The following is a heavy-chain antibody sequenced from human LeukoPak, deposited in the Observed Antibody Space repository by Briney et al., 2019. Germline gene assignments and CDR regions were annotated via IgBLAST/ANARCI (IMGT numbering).Heavy chain of an antibody. CDR3: AREGAEGVAVAGPYYCDH. J-gene: IGHJ4*02. V-gene: IGHV3-23*01. Sequence: GGSLRLSCAASGFTFSSYAMSWVRQAPGKGLEWVSVTSGSGDSTYYADSVTGRFTISRDNSRNTVYLQLNSLRAEDTAVYYCAREGAEGVAVAGPYYCDHWGQGTLVTVSS. CDR2: TSGSGDST. CDR1: GFTFSSYA. D-gene: IGHD6-13*01.